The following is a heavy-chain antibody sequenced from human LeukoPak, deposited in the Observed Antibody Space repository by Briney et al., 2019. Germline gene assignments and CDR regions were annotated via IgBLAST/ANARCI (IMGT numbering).Heavy chain of an antibody. CDR2: ISAYNGNT. CDR3: ARGPTYYYGSGSYPTYYCYMDV. J-gene: IGHJ6*03. D-gene: IGHD3-10*01. V-gene: IGHV1-18*01. Sequence: GASVKVSCKASGYTFTSYGISWVRQAPGQGLEWMGWISAYNGNTNYAQKLQGRVTMTTDTSTSTAYMELRSLRSDDTAVYYCARGPTYYYGSGSYPTYYCYMDVWGKGTTVTISS. CDR1: GYTFTSYG.